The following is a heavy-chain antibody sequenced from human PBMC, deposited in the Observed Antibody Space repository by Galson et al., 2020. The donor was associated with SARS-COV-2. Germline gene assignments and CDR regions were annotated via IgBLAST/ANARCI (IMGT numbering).Heavy chain of an antibody. V-gene: IGHV3-30*09. CDR2: ISNDGEKK. CDR1: GFTFSNYA. D-gene: IGHD2-2*01. Sequence: TGGSLRLSCAASGFTFSNYAMHWVRQTPGKGLEWVAVISNDGEKKWYADSVKGRFAISRDNSRDTLYLQMNTLSTEHTAVYYCARSYCNSTLCYTFDYWGQGTLVTVSS. J-gene: IGHJ4*02. CDR3: ARSYCNSTLCYTFDY.